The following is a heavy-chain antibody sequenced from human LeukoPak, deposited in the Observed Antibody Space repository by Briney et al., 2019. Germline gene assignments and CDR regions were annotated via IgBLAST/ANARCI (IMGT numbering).Heavy chain of an antibody. CDR1: GGSINSYSYY. CDR3: ARGIGLPGFDY. Sequence: SETLSLTCTVSGGSINSYSYYWGWIRQPPGEGLEWIGTTYYGESTYYNPSLESRVTISVERSKNQFSLKLSAGTAGDTAGYYCARGIGLPGFDYWGQGTLVTVSS. CDR2: TYYGEST. V-gene: IGHV4-39*07. J-gene: IGHJ4*02. D-gene: IGHD2-2*01.